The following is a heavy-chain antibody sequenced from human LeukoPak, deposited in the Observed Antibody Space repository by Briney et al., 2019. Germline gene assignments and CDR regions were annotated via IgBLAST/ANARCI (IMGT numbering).Heavy chain of an antibody. CDR1: GFTFSSYA. Sequence: GGSLRLSSAASGFTFSSYAMSWVRQAPGKGLEWVSAITNTGLSTYYADSVKGRFTISRDNSKNTLYVQMNSLRAEDTAVYFCAKAPRKTVAGLSGSDFWGQGTRVTVSS. V-gene: IGHV3-23*01. CDR3: AKAPRKTVAGLSGSDF. CDR2: ITNTGLST. J-gene: IGHJ4*02. D-gene: IGHD6-19*01.